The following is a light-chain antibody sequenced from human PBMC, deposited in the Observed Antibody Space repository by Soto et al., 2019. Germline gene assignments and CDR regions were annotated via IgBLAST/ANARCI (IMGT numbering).Light chain of an antibody. CDR1: QIVTSD. CDR2: GAS. CDR3: QQYNNWPLT. J-gene: IGKJ5*01. V-gene: IGKV3-15*01. Sequence: DIVLTQSPGTLSLSPGERVTLSFMASQIVTSDYLAWYQQKPGQAPRLLIYGASSRATGTPVRFSGSGSGTEFTLTISSLQSEDFAVYYCQQYNNWPLTFGQGTRLEI.